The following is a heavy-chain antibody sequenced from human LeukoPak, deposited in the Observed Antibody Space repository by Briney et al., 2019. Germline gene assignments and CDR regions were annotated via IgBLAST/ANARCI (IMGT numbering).Heavy chain of an antibody. J-gene: IGHJ6*03. CDR3: ASSQSSIAARRDYYYYMDV. V-gene: IGHV1-69*01. Sequence: SVKVSCKTSGGSFSSYAISWVRQAPGQGLEWMGGIIPIFGATNYAQKFQGRVTITADEYTSTVYMELSSLRSEDTAVYYCASSQSSIAARRDYYYYMDVWGKGTTVTVSS. D-gene: IGHD6-6*01. CDR1: GGSFSSYA. CDR2: IIPIFGAT.